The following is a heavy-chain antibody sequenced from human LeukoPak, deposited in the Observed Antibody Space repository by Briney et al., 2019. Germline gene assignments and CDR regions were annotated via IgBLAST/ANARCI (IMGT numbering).Heavy chain of an antibody. CDR1: GGSISSSSYY. D-gene: IGHD3-10*01. J-gene: IGHJ5*02. V-gene: IGHV4-39*07. CDR2: IYYSGST. CDR3: ARDHSMVRGVNWFDP. Sequence: SETLSLTCTVSGGSISSSSYYWGWIRQPPGKGLEWIGSIYYSGSTYYNPSLKSRVTISVDTSKNQFSLKLSSVTAADTAVYYCARDHSMVRGVNWFDPWGQGTLVTVSS.